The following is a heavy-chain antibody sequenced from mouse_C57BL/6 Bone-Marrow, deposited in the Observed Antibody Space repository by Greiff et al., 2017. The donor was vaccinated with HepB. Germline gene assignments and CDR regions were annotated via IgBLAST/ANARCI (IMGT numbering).Heavy chain of an antibody. CDR3: AIYYGSSYFDY. CDR2: IYPGDGDT. D-gene: IGHD1-1*01. CDR1: GYAFSSSW. Sequence: LQESGPELVKPGASVKISCKASGYAFSSSWMNWVKQRPGKGLEWIGRIYPGDGDTNYNGKVKGKATLTADKASSTAYMQLSSLTSEDSAVYVCAIYYGSSYFDYWGQGTTLTVSS. V-gene: IGHV1-82*01. J-gene: IGHJ2*01.